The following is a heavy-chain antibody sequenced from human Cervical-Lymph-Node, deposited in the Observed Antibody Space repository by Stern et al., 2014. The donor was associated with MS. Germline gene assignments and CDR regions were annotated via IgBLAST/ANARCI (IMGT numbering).Heavy chain of an antibody. CDR2: ISTRGDRT. V-gene: IGHV3-23*04. J-gene: IGHJ4*02. D-gene: IGHD3-10*01. Sequence: EVQLVESGGGLVQPGGSLRLPCGASGFTFSSHALSWVRQAPGKGLEWVSEISTRGDRTDYAVSVKGRFTISRDNSKKTLYLQMNSLRAEDTAVYYCANEGRTKISYWGQGTLVIVSS. CDR3: ANEGRTKISY. CDR1: GFTFSSHA.